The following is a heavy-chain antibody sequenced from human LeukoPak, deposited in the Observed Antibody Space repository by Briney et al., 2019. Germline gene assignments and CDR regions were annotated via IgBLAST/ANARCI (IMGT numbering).Heavy chain of an antibody. V-gene: IGHV1-24*01. CDR3: ATGNWRRWFGEPPFDY. D-gene: IGHD3-10*01. CDR1: GYTLTELS. J-gene: IGHJ4*02. Sequence: ASVKVSCKVSGYTLTELSMHWVRQAPGKGLEWMGGFDPEDGETIYAQKFQGRVTMTEDTSTDTAYMELSSLSSEDTAVYYCATGNWRRWFGEPPFDYWGQGTLVTVSS. CDR2: FDPEDGET.